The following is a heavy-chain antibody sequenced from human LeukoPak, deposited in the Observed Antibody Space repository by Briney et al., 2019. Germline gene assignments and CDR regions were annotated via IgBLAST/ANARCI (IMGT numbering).Heavy chain of an antibody. CDR3: ARVKGSFDGMDV. CDR2: IYSGGST. Sequence: GSLRLSCAASGFTFSRFAIHWVRQAPGKGLEWVSVIYSGGSTCYADSVKGRFTISRDNSKNTLYLQMNSLRAEDTAVYYCARVKGSFDGMDVWGQGTTVTVSS. J-gene: IGHJ6*02. V-gene: IGHV3-53*01. D-gene: IGHD2-15*01. CDR1: GFTFSRFA.